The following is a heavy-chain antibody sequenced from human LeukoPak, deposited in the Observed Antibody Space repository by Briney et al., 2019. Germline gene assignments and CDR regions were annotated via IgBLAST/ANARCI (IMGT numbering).Heavy chain of an antibody. CDR2: MNPNSGNT. Sequence: ASVKVSCKASGYTFTSYDINWVRQATGQGLEWMGWMNPNSGNTGYAQKLQGRVTMTRNTSISTAYMELSSLRSEDTAVYYCARVTYYDILTGGYYFDYWGQGTLVTVSS. D-gene: IGHD3-9*01. CDR1: GYTFTSYD. V-gene: IGHV1-8*01. J-gene: IGHJ4*02. CDR3: ARVTYYDILTGGYYFDY.